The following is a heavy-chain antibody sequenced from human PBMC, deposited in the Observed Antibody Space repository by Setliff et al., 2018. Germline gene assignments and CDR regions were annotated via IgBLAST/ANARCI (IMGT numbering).Heavy chain of an antibody. D-gene: IGHD2-2*01. CDR1: GYTFTNYG. CDR3: ARGPPDFVVVPAAAKFDY. Sequence: ASVKVSCKTSGYTFTNYGINWVRQAPGQGLERMGWNSAYAQKFQGRVTMTTDTPTSTAYMELRSLRTDDTAVYYCARGPPDFVVVPAAAKFDYWGQGTLVTVSS. J-gene: IGHJ4*02. CDR2: NSA. V-gene: IGHV1-18*01.